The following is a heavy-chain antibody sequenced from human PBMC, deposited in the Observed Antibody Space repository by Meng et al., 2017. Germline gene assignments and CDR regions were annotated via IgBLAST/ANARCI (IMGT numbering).Heavy chain of an antibody. CDR2: IIPIFGTA. D-gene: IGHD2-2*01. CDR1: GSTCSSYA. J-gene: IGHJ4*02. CDR3: ARVGTTDAF. V-gene: IGHV1-69*06. Sequence: MQLSWSGDVVKQPGYSVNVSCKASGSTCSSYAISWVRQAPGQGLEWMGGIIPIFGTANYAQKFQGRVTITADKSTSTAYMELSSLRSEDTAVYYCARVGTTDAFWGQGTLVTVSS.